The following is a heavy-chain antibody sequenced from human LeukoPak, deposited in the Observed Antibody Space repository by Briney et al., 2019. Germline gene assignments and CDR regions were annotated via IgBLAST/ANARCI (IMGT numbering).Heavy chain of an antibody. Sequence: ASMKVSCKASGYTFTGYYMHWVRQAPGQGLEWMGWINPNSGGTNYAQKFQGRVTMTRDTSISTAYMELSRLRSDDTAVYYCAREAFRYYYYYMDVWGKGTTVTISS. CDR1: GYTFTGYY. CDR2: INPNSGGT. CDR3: AREAFRYYYYYMDV. V-gene: IGHV1-2*02. D-gene: IGHD2/OR15-2a*01. J-gene: IGHJ6*03.